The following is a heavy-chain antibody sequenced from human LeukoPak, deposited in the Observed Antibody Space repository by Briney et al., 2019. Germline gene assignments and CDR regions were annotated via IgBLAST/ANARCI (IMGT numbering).Heavy chain of an antibody. CDR2: ISAYNGNT. V-gene: IGHV1-18*01. CDR3: ARDVGVAVATQYGMDV. D-gene: IGHD6-19*01. CDR1: GYTFTSYG. Sequence: GASVKVSCKASGYTFTSYGISWVRQAPGQGLEWMGWISAYNGNTNYAQKLQGRVTMTTDTSTSTAYMELRSLRSDDTAVYYCARDVGVAVATQYGMDVWGQGTTVTVSS. J-gene: IGHJ6*02.